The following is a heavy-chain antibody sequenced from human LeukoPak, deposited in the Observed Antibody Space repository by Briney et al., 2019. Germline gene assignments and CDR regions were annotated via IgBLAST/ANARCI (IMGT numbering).Heavy chain of an antibody. CDR1: GYTFTSYA. D-gene: IGHD5-24*01. Sequence: ASVKVSCKASGYTFTSYAVNWVRQAPGQGLEWMGWINTKTGNPTYALGFTGRFVFSLATSVSTAYLQISTLEAEDTAVYYCAREGRDGYKLIDYWGQGALVTVSS. CDR3: AREGRDGYKLIDY. CDR2: INTKTGNP. V-gene: IGHV7-4-1*02. J-gene: IGHJ4*02.